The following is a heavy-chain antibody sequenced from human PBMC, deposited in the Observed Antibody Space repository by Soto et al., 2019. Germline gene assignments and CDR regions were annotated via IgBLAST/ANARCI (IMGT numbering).Heavy chain of an antibody. V-gene: IGHV1-18*01. D-gene: IGHD2-21*02. CDR1: GYTFTNYG. Sequence: QVYLVQSGVEVQKPGASVKVSCKASGYTFTNYGVSWVRQAPGQGLEWMGWITGSTGDTNYALKFQDRFAMTTDTSTDTAYMELRSLRADDTAVYYCARDKVGTAADFWGQGTLVTVSS. J-gene: IGHJ4*02. CDR2: ITGSTGDT. CDR3: ARDKVGTAADF.